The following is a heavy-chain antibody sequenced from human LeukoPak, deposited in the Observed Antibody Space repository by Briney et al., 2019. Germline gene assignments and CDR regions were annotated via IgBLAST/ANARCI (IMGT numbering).Heavy chain of an antibody. Sequence: SETLSLTCTVSGGSISSSSYYWGWIRQPPGKGLEWIGSIYCSGNTFYNPSLKSRVTISVDTSYNQFSLKLRSVTAADTAVYYYAKGEARWNNYFDYWGQGALVTVSS. CDR1: GGSISSSSYY. CDR2: IYCSGNT. CDR3: AKGEARWNNYFDY. J-gene: IGHJ4*02. V-gene: IGHV4-39*07. D-gene: IGHD1/OR15-1a*01.